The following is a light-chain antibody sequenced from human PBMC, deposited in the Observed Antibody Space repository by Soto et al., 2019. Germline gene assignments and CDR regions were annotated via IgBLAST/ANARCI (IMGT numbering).Light chain of an antibody. V-gene: IGKV1-5*03. CDR3: QDYNSWT. CDR1: QSISTW. J-gene: IGKJ1*01. CDR2: KAS. Sequence: IHMTQSASTLSASVGNRVTITCRASQSISTWLSWYQQKPGKAPKVLIYKASNLQSGVSSRFSCSGSGTEFTLTISSMQPDDLATYYCQDYNSWTFGQGTKVDIK.